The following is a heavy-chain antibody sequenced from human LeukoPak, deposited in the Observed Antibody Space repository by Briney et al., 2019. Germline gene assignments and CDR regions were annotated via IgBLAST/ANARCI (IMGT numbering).Heavy chain of an antibody. D-gene: IGHD3-10*01. Sequence: GESLKISCKGSGYSFTNYCIGWVRQMLGKGLEWMGIIYPGDSDTRYSPSFQGQVTISADKSISTAYLQWSSLKASDTAMYYCARSSGSYYSGAYYFDYWGQGTLVTVSS. V-gene: IGHV5-51*01. CDR1: GYSFTNYC. CDR3: ARSSGSYYSGAYYFDY. J-gene: IGHJ4*02. CDR2: IYPGDSDT.